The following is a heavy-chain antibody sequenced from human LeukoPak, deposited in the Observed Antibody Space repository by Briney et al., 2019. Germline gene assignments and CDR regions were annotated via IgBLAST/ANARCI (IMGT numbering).Heavy chain of an antibody. D-gene: IGHD2-15*01. CDR3: ARVAAETVDY. Sequence: ASETLSLTCSVSGGSIGRGSYYWGWIRQSPGKGLEWIGSIYYSGSTNYNPSLKSRVTISVDTSKNQFSLKLSSVTAADTAVYYCARVAAETVDYWGQGTLVTVSS. V-gene: IGHV4-39*07. CDR2: IYYSGST. CDR1: GGSIGRGSYY. J-gene: IGHJ4*02.